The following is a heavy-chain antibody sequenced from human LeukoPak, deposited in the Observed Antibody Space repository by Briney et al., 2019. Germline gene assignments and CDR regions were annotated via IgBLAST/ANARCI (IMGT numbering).Heavy chain of an antibody. D-gene: IGHD4-23*01. Sequence: GGSLRLSCAASGFTFSSYWMHWVRQAPGKGLVWVSRINTDGSSTSYADSVKGRCTISRDNAKNTLYLQMNSLRAEDTAVYYCMTTVVTPSGFDYWGQGTLVTVSS. V-gene: IGHV3-74*01. CDR2: INTDGSST. CDR3: MTTVVTPSGFDY. J-gene: IGHJ4*02. CDR1: GFTFSSYW.